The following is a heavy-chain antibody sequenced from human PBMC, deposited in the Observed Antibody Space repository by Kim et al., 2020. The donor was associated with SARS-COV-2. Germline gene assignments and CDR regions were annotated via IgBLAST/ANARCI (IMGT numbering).Heavy chain of an antibody. Sequence: GGSLRLSCTASGFTFNTYWITWVRQAPGKGLEWVANIRHDGSEKYYVDSVKGRFTISRDNAKNSVYLQMNTLRAEDTAVYYCARSSSRFQYHGMEVWGQGTTVTVSS. CDR1: GFTFNTYW. D-gene: IGHD6-13*01. CDR3: ARSSSRFQYHGMEV. CDR2: IRHDGSEK. V-gene: IGHV3-7*03. J-gene: IGHJ6*02.